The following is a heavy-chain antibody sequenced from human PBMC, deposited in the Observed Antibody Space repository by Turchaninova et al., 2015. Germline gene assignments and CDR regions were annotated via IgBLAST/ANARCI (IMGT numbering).Heavy chain of an antibody. Sequence: QITLKESGPTLVKPTQTLTRTCTSPGFSLSTIGVGVGGIRLPPGKALEWLALIYWNDDKRYSPSLKSRLTITKDTSKNQVLLTMTNIDPVDTATYYCSHTGTLITVPVDYWGQGTLVTVSS. J-gene: IGHJ4*02. CDR3: SHTGTLITVPVDY. D-gene: IGHD6-19*01. CDR2: IYWNDDK. V-gene: IGHV2-5*01. CDR1: GFSLSTIGVG.